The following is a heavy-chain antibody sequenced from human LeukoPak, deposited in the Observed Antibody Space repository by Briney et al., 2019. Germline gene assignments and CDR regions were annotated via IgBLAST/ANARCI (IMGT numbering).Heavy chain of an antibody. CDR3: ARHVSVAVTNFFDY. Sequence: SGTLSLTCTVSGGSISSRNYYWGWIRQPPGKGLEWIGGVYYTGTTYSNPSLKSRVTISVDTSKNQFSLRLSSVTAADTAVYYCARHVSVAVTNFFDYWGQGTLVTVSS. CDR2: VYYTGTT. CDR1: GGSISSRNYY. V-gene: IGHV4-39*01. D-gene: IGHD6-19*01. J-gene: IGHJ4*02.